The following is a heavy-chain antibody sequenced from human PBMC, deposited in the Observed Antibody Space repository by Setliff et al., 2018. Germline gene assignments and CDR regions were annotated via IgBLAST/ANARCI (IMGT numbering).Heavy chain of an antibody. CDR3: TRSRGTTVYDY. CDR1: GFTFIDYY. J-gene: IGHJ4*02. V-gene: IGHV3-11*01. D-gene: IGHD1-7*01. CDR2: IDPRGSPV. Sequence: GESLKISCAASGFTFIDYYMNWIRQTPRKGLGWISHIDPRGSPVDYVDSVKGRFTISRDNTKNLVYLQMDSLRADDTAVYYCTRSRGTTVYDYWGQGTLVTVSS.